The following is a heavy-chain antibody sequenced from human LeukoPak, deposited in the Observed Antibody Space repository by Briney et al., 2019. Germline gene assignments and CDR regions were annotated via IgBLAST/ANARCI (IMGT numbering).Heavy chain of an antibody. V-gene: IGHV3-53*01. D-gene: IGHD6-19*01. CDR3: AGGQMFTSGGFDD. Sequence: GSLRLSCAASGFSVSNKYMSCVRQAPGKGLEWFSVIYTGGDTYYADSVRGRFTISRDNSKNTVNLQMNSLRAEDTALYYCAGGQMFTSGGFDDWGQGTLVTVSS. CDR1: GFSVSNKY. CDR2: IYTGGDT. J-gene: IGHJ4*02.